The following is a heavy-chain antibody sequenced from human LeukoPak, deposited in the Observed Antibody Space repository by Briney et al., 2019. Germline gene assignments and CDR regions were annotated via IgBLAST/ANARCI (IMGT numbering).Heavy chain of an antibody. D-gene: IGHD3-10*01. Sequence: GGSLRLSCAASGFTFNYYCMSWVRQAPGKGLEWVSAISGSGDITYYADSVKGRFTISRDNSKNTLYLQMNSLRAEDTAVYYCAKVLLWFGEFPYYFDYWGQGTLVTVSS. CDR1: GFTFNYYC. J-gene: IGHJ4*02. CDR3: AKVLLWFGEFPYYFDY. V-gene: IGHV3-23*01. CDR2: ISGSGDIT.